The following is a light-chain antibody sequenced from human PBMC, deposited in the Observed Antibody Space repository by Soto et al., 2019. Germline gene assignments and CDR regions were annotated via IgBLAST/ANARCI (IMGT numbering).Light chain of an antibody. CDR1: QSISSY. CDR3: QQSYSTPPIT. CDR2: AAS. Sequence: DIQITQSPTSLSSYLLDIVTITCRASQSISSYLNWYQQKPGKAPKLLIYAASSLQSGVPSRFSGSGSGTDFTLTISGLQPEDFATYYCQQSYSTPPITFGQGTRLEIK. V-gene: IGKV1-39*01. J-gene: IGKJ5*01.